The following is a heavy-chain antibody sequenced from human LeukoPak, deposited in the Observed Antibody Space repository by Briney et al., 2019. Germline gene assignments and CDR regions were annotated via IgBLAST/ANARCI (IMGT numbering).Heavy chain of an antibody. CDR2: ISSSGSTI. D-gene: IGHD5-12*01. V-gene: IGHV3-11*01. J-gene: IGHJ4*02. CDR3: ASLRGGYDSFAFDY. CDR1: GVTFNDYF. Sequence: AGGSLRLSCAAFGVTFNDYFMSWIRQAPGKGLEWVSYISSSGSTIYYVDSVKGRFTISRDNAKNSLYLQMNSLGAEDTAVYYCASLRGGYDSFAFDYWGQGTLVTVSS.